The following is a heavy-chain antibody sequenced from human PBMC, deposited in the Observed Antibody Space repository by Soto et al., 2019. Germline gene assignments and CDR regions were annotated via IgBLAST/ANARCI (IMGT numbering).Heavy chain of an antibody. V-gene: IGHV4-4*07. Sequence: QVQLQESGPGLVKPSETLSLTCTVSGGSISSYYWSWIRQPAGKGLEWIGRIYTSGSTNYNPSLKSRVTMSVDTSKNQFSMKLSSVTAADTAVYYCARGPSQQLPRGYYGMDVWGQGTTVTVSS. CDR1: GGSISSYY. CDR2: IYTSGST. J-gene: IGHJ6*02. CDR3: ARGPSQQLPRGYYGMDV. D-gene: IGHD6-13*01.